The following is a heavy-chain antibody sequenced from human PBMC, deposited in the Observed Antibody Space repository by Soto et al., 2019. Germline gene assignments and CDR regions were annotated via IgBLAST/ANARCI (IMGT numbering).Heavy chain of an antibody. Sequence: QLQLQESGPGLVKPSETLSLTCTVSGGSISSRSYYWGWIRQPPGKGLEWIGSIYYSGNAYYNPSLKSRVAVSGDTSKNQFSLKVTSVTATDTAVYYCARHKDTSSRYLLPDFWGQGTLVTVSS. J-gene: IGHJ4*02. CDR3: ARHKDTSSRYLLPDF. D-gene: IGHD6-13*01. CDR1: GGSISSRSYY. CDR2: IYYSGNA. V-gene: IGHV4-39*01.